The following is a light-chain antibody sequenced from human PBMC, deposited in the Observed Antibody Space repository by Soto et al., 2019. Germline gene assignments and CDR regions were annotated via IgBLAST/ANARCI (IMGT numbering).Light chain of an antibody. CDR3: RSYTSSSTLYV. Sequence: QSVLTQPASVSGSPGQSITISCTGTSSDVGGYNYVSWYQQHPGKAPKLMIFDVSNRPSGVSNRFSGSKSVNTASLTISGLQAEDEADYYCRSYTSSSTLYVFGTGPKLTVL. CDR2: DVS. CDR1: SSDVGGYNY. J-gene: IGLJ1*01. V-gene: IGLV2-14*01.